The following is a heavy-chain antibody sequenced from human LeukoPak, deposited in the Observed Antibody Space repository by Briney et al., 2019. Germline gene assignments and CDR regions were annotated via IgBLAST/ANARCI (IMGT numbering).Heavy chain of an antibody. CDR2: INAGNGNT. CDR3: AREGGSYANAFDI. D-gene: IGHD1-26*01. Sequence: ASVKVSCKASGYTFTSYAMHWVRQAPGQRLEWMGWINAGNGNTKYSQEFQGRVTITRDMSTSTVYMELSSLRSEDTAVYYCAREGGSYANAFDIWGQGTMVTVSS. CDR1: GYTFTSYA. J-gene: IGHJ3*02. V-gene: IGHV1-3*03.